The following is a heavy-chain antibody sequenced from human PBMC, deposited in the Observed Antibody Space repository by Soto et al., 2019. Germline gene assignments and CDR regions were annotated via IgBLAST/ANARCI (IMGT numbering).Heavy chain of an antibody. Sequence: QVQLVESGGGVVQPGRSLRLSCAASGFTFSSYGMHWVRQAPGKGLEWVAVISYDGSNKYYADSAKGRFTISRDNSKNTLYLQMNSLRAEDTAVYYCAKEQIHQWLRLSRDVGYFDYWGQGTLVTVSS. CDR3: AKEQIHQWLRLSRDVGYFDY. D-gene: IGHD5-12*01. J-gene: IGHJ4*02. V-gene: IGHV3-30*18. CDR1: GFTFSSYG. CDR2: ISYDGSNK.